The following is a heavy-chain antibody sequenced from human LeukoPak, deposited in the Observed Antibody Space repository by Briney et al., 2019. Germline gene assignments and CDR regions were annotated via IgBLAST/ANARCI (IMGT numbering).Heavy chain of an antibody. D-gene: IGHD6-13*01. CDR2: ISCSGGST. J-gene: IGHJ4*02. CDR1: GFTFSSYA. V-gene: IGHV3-23*01. CDR3: AKADSSSWFYYFDY. Sequence: GGSLRLSCAASGFTFSSYAMSWVRQAPGKGLEWVSAISCSGGSTYYADSVKGRFTISRDNSKNTLYLQMNSLRAEDTAVYYCAKADSSSWFYYFDYWGQGTLVTVSS.